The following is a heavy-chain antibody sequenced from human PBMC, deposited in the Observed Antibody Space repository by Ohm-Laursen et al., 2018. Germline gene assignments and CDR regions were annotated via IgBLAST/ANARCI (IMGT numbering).Heavy chain of an antibody. V-gene: IGHV1-18*01. J-gene: IGHJ3*02. D-gene: IGHD2-21*01. CDR1: GYTFTSYG. CDR3: AREGVIATNINQGNDAFDI. CDR2: ISPYSGQT. Sequence: ASVKVSCKASGYTFTSYGISWVRQAPGQGLEWMGWISPYSGQTKYALKLQGRVTMTTDTSTSTAYMDVRGLRSDDTAVYYCAREGVIATNINQGNDAFDIWGQGAMVTVSS.